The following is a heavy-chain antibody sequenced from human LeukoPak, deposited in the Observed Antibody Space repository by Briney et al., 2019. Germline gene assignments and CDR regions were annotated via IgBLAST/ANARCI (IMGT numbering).Heavy chain of an antibody. CDR1: RFTFGNYG. D-gene: IGHD3-22*01. J-gene: IGHJ4*02. Sequence: GGSLRLSCAASRFTFGNYGMTWVRQAPGKGLEWVSSISGSGGSTYYADSVKGRFTTSRDNSKNTLYLQMNSLRDEDTAVYYCAKSSYYDSSGYYREYYFDYWGQGTLVTVSS. CDR3: AKSSYYDSSGYYREYYFDY. V-gene: IGHV3-23*01. CDR2: ISGSGGST.